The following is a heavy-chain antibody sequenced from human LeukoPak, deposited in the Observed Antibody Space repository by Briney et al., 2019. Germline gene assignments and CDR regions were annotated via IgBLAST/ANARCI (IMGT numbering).Heavy chain of an antibody. CDR3: AADTMVRGVKIFDY. CDR2: IIPILGIA. Sequence: SVKVSCKASGGTFSSYAISWVRRAPGQGLEWMGRIIPILGIANYAQKFQGRVTITADKSTSTAYMELSSLRSEDTAVYYCAADTMVRGVKIFDYWGQGTLVTVSS. CDR1: GGTFSSYA. V-gene: IGHV1-69*04. D-gene: IGHD3-10*01. J-gene: IGHJ4*02.